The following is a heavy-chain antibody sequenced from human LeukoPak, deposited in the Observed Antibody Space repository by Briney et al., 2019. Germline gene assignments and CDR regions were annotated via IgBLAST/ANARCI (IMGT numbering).Heavy chain of an antibody. Sequence: GGSLRLSCAVSGFSFSSYNMHWVRQAPGKGLEWVSFISSSSYIYYTDSVKGRFTISRDNAQNSLFLQMNSLRAEDTAVYYCARDRVPYSSGPTSFDYWGQGILVTVSS. J-gene: IGHJ4*02. V-gene: IGHV3-21*01. D-gene: IGHD6-19*01. CDR1: GFSFSSYN. CDR2: ISSSSYI. CDR3: ARDRVPYSSGPTSFDY.